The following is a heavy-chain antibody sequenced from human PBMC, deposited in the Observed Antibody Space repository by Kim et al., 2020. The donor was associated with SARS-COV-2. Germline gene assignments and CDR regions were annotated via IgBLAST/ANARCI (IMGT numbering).Heavy chain of an antibody. CDR3: ARPVRGERNYYDDSDNPMLFDP. CDR2: IYYSGSA. Sequence: SETLSLTCTVSGASIISSDYYWGWIRQPPGKGLEWIATIYYSGSAYYNPSLKSRVTISVDKSKTQFSLKLSSVTASDTAVYYCARPVRGERNYYDDSDNPMLFDPWRQSTLDTVST. V-gene: IGHV4-39*01. CDR1: GASIISSDYY. D-gene: IGHD3-22*01. J-gene: IGHJ5*02.